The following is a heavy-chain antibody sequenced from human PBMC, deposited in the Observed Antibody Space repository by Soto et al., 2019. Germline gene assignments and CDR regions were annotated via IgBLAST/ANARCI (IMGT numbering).Heavy chain of an antibody. CDR1: GFTFSTYA. V-gene: IGHV3-23*01. CDR2: ISDSGGTA. CDR3: AKDGCSSTSCYHFDS. Sequence: EVQLLESGGGLVLPGESLRLSCAASGFTFSTYAMSWVRQAPGKGLEWVSAISDSGGTAFHADPLKGRFTIYRENSKSTLYLQMSGLRAEDTAVYYCAKDGCSSTSCYHFDSWGQGTLVTVSS. D-gene: IGHD2-2*01. J-gene: IGHJ4*02.